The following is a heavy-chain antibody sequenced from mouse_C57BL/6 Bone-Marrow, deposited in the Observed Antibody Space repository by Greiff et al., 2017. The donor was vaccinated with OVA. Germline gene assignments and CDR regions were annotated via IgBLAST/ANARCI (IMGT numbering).Heavy chain of an antibody. V-gene: IGHV5-4*03. CDR1: GFTFSSYA. J-gene: IGHJ1*03. CDR2: ISDGGSYT. D-gene: IGHD1-1*02. CDR3: ARGVGYWYFDV. Sequence: EVMLVESGGGLVKPGGSLKLSCAASGFTFSSYAMSWVRQTPEKRLEWVATISDGGSYTYYPDNVTGRFTISRDNAKNTLYLQRSHLKSEDTAMYYCARGVGYWYFDVWGTGTTVTVSS.